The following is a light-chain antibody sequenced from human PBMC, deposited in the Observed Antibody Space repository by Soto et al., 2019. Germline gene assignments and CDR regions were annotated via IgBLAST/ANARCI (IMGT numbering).Light chain of an antibody. V-gene: IGLV4-69*01. Sequence: QLVLTQSPSASASLGASVKLTCTLSSGFSSYAIAWHQQQPEKGPRYLMKVNNDGSHTKGDGIPDRFSGSSSGAERYLTISSLQSEDEADYYCQTWGTGVQVVFGGGTKLTVL. CDR1: SGFSSYA. J-gene: IGLJ2*01. CDR3: QTWGTGVQVV. CDR2: VNNDGSH.